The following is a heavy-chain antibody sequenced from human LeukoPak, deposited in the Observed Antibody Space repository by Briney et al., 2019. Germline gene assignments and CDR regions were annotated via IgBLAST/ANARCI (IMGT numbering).Heavy chain of an antibody. J-gene: IGHJ4*02. CDR3: ARYYCSGVCYNFDY. CDR2: IFHSGST. D-gene: IGHD2-21*02. Sequence: SETLSLTCTVSGGSISGYVWSWIRQPPGKGLEWIGYIFHSGSTNYNPSLKSRVTISVDTSKNQFSLKLSSVTAADTAVYYCARYYCSGVCYNFDYWGQGTLFTVSS. CDR1: GGSISGYV. V-gene: IGHV4-59*08.